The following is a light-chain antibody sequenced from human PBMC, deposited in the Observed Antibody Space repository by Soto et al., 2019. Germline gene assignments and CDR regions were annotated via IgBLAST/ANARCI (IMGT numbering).Light chain of an antibody. V-gene: IGKV3-20*01. CDR1: QSVSSSY. J-gene: IGKJ5*01. CDR3: QQCGSSPIT. CDR2: GAS. Sequence: IVLTQSTGTLSLSLGEGGDRTCGATQSVSSSYLAWYQQKPGQAPRLLIYGASSRATGIPDRFSGSGSGTDFTLTISRLEPEDFAVYYCQQCGSSPITFGQGTRLEIK.